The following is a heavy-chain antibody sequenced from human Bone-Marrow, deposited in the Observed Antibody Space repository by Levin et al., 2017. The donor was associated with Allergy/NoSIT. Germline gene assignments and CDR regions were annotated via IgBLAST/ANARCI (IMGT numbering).Heavy chain of an antibody. D-gene: IGHD4-23*01. CDR3: ARHYGGNSFRFRAFDI. J-gene: IGHJ3*02. CDR2: IDPSDSYT. CDR1: GYSFTYYF. V-gene: IGHV5-10-1*01. Sequence: PGESLKISCKASGYSFTYYFITLVPXXXXKGLEWMGRIDPSDSYTDYSPSFEGHVTISADKSISTAYLQWSSLKASDTAMYYCARHYGGNSFRFRAFDIWGQGTGVTVSS.